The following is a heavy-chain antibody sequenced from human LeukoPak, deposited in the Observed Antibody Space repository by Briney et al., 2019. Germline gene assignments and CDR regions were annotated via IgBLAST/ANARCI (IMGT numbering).Heavy chain of an antibody. CDR2: IYYSGST. J-gene: IGHJ6*02. CDR3: ASDPGGDDYWSYYYYGMDV. CDR1: GGSISSYY. Sequence: PSETLSLTCTVSGGSISSYYWNWIRQPPGKGLEWIGYIYYSGSTNYNPSLKSRFTISVDTSKNQFSLKLSSVTAADPAVYYCASDPGGDDYWSYYYYGMDVWGQGPTVTVSS. V-gene: IGHV4-59*01. D-gene: IGHD2-21*01.